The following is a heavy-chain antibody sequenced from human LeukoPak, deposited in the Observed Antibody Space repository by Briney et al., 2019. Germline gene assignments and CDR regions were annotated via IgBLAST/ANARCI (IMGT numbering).Heavy chain of an antibody. CDR2: ISSSSSTI. CDR1: GFTLSRYT. CDR3: AELGITMIGGV. Sequence: GGSLRLSCAASGFTLSRYTMNWVRQAPGKGLEWISYISSSSSTIYYADSVKGRFTISRDNAKNSLYLQMNSLRAEDTAVYYCAELGITMIGGVWGKGTTVTISS. D-gene: IGHD3-10*02. V-gene: IGHV3-48*04. J-gene: IGHJ6*04.